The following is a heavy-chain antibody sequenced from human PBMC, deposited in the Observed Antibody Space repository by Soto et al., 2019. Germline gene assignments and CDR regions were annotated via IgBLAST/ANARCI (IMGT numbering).Heavy chain of an antibody. Sequence: VQLVESGGGVVQPGTSLRLSCAASGFTFNSYFMNWVRQVPGKGPEWVAAVSKGGFNVYYADSVKDRFTISRDTSKNPVYLQMTGLRADDTGLYYCSKETIANLTPYDYWGQGTLVTVSS. CDR2: VSKGGFNV. CDR3: SKETIANLTPYDY. CDR1: GFTFNSYF. D-gene: IGHD6-13*01. J-gene: IGHJ4*02. V-gene: IGHV3-30*18.